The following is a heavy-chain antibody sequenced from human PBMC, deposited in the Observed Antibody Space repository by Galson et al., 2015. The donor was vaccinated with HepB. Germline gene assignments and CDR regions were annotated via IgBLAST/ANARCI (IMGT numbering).Heavy chain of an antibody. CDR1: GFTFSTSA. D-gene: IGHD1-26*01. Sequence: SLRLSCAASGFTFSTSAVTWVRLAPGKGPEWVSSISGSGDNTYYADSVRGRFTISRDNPTNTLFLQMSSLRAEDTAVYSCVKPITGATLHAFDCWGQGTLVAVSS. V-gene: IGHV3-23*01. CDR2: ISGSGDNT. CDR3: VKPITGATLHAFDC. J-gene: IGHJ4*01.